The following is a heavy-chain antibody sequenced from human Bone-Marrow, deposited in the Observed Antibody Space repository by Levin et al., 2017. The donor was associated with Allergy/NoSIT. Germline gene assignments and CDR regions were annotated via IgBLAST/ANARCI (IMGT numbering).Heavy chain of an antibody. CDR2: ISSSSGSI. CDR1: GFPFSIYS. Sequence: GGSLRLSCAVSGFPFSIYSMNWVRQAPGKGLERVSSISSSSGSIYYADSVKGRFTISRDNAKNSLYLQMNSLRTEDTAVYYCARDLNDAFDIWGQGTMVTVSS. J-gene: IGHJ3*02. V-gene: IGHV3-21*01. CDR3: ARDLNDAFDI.